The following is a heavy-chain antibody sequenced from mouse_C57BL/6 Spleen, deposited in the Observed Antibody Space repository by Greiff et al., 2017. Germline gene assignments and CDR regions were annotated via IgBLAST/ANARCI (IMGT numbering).Heavy chain of an antibody. J-gene: IGHJ2*01. Sequence: VQLQQPGAELVKPGASVKMSCKASGYTFTSYWITWVKQRPGHGLEWIGEILPGSGSTNYNEKFKGKATFTADTSTNSAYMQLSSLTTEDSAIYYCARPDYEGNYFDYWGQGTTLTVSS. D-gene: IGHD2-4*01. CDR3: ARPDYEGNYFDY. CDR2: ILPGSGST. V-gene: IGHV1-55*01. CDR1: GYTFTSYW.